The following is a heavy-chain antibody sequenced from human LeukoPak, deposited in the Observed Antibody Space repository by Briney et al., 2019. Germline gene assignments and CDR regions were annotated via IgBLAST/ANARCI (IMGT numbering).Heavy chain of an antibody. CDR2: ITDSGTGT. CDR3: AKDLAARPYGMDV. Sequence: PGGSLRLSCAASGFTFSSYALSWVRQAPGKGLEWVSGITDSGTGTYHADSVKGRFTISRDNSKNTVYLQMSSLRAEDTAVYYCAKDLAARPYGMDVWGQGTTVTVSS. V-gene: IGHV3-23*01. J-gene: IGHJ6*02. D-gene: IGHD6-6*01. CDR1: GFTFSSYA.